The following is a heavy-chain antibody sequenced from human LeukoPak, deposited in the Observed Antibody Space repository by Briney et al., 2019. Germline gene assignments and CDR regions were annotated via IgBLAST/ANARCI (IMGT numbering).Heavy chain of an antibody. CDR1: GCNFSSYA. V-gene: IGHV3-23*01. CDR3: AKESRRLHPYSFVS. CDR2: ISSSGGST. D-gene: IGHD4-17*01. J-gene: IGHJ4*02. Sequence: PGGSLRLSCAASGCNFSSYAMSWVRQAPGKRLEWVSAISSSGGSTYYADSVKRRFTISRDNSKNTLYLQMNSLTAEDTAVYYCAKESRRLHPYSFVSWGPRNPVTVSS.